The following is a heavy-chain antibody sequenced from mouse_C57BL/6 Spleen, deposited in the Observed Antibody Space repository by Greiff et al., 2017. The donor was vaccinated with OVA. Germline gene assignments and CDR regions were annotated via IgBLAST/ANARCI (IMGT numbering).Heavy chain of an antibody. Sequence: EVQRVESGGALVKPGGSLTLSCAASGFTFSSFGMYWVRQTPDKRLEWVASISSGGSYTYYPDSVKGRFTISTDHAKNTLYLQMSRRKSEDTAMDYCARRGDSKKSYAMDYWGQGTSVTVSS. CDR2: ISSGGSYT. CDR3: ARRGDSKKSYAMDY. J-gene: IGHJ4*01. D-gene: IGHD2-5*01. CDR1: GFTFSSFG. V-gene: IGHV5-6*01.